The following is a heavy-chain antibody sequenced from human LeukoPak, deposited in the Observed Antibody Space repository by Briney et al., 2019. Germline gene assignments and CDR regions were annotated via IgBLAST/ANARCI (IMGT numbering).Heavy chain of an antibody. CDR1: GFTFSNYW. D-gene: IGHD3-9*01. Sequence: GGSLRLSCAASGFTFSNYWMHWVRQAPGKGLVWVSRIKSDGSSTSYAESVKGRFIISRDNAKNTLFLQMNSLRAEDTAVYYCARVVLRYYLDYWGQGTLVTVSS. CDR3: ARVVLRYYLDY. CDR2: IKSDGSST. V-gene: IGHV3-74*01. J-gene: IGHJ4*02.